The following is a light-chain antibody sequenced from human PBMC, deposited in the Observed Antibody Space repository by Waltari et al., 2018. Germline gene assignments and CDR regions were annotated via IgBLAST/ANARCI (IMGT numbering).Light chain of an antibody. J-gene: IGKJ5*01. CDR1: QDLGNF. V-gene: IGKV1-33*01. CDR3: QQYENLPIT. CDR2: DAS. Sequence: DIQMTQSPSSLSASVGDRVTITCQASQDLGNFLNWYEYKPGKAPKLLIYDASNLETGVPSRFSGSGSGTDFTLTNSNLQPEDIATYYGQQYENLPITFGQGTRLEIK.